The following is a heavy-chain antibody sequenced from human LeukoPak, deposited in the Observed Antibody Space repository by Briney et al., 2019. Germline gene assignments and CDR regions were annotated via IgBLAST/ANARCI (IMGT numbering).Heavy chain of an antibody. Sequence: GGSLRLSCAASGFTFSSYGMYWVRQAPGKGLEWVAFIRYDGSNKKYADSVKGRFTISRDNAKNSLYLQMNSLRAEDTAVYYCARLMGSGINHYYMDVWGKGTTVTVSS. J-gene: IGHJ6*03. D-gene: IGHD1-26*01. CDR3: ARLMGSGINHYYMDV. V-gene: IGHV3-33*07. CDR2: IRYDGSNK. CDR1: GFTFSSYG.